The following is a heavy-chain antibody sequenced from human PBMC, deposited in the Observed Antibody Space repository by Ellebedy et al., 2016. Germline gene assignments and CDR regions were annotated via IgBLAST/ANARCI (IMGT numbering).Heavy chain of an antibody. V-gene: IGHV1-69*13. J-gene: IGHJ4*02. Sequence: SVKVSXXASGGTFSSYAISRVRQAPGQGLEWMGGIIPIFGTANYAQKFQGRVTITEDESTSTAYMELSSLRSEDTAVYYCARRDYSNNYFDYWGQGTLVTVSS. CDR3: ARRDYSNNYFDY. CDR2: IIPIFGTA. D-gene: IGHD2-15*01. CDR1: GGTFSSYA.